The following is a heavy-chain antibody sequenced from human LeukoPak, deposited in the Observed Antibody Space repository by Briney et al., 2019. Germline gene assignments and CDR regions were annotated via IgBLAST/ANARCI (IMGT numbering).Heavy chain of an antibody. Sequence: ASVKVSCKASGYTFTSYYMHWVRQAPGQGLQWMGNINPSGGSTNYAQNFQGRVTMTRDTSTSTVYMELSSLRSDDTAVYYCARECDYNESSGHDYWGQGTLVTVSS. CDR3: ARECDYNESSGHDY. V-gene: IGHV1-46*01. D-gene: IGHD3-22*01. CDR2: INPSGGST. J-gene: IGHJ4*02. CDR1: GYTFTSYY.